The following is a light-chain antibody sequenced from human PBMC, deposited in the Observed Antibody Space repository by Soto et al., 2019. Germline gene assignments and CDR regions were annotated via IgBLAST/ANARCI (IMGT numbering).Light chain of an antibody. CDR3: SSNASRSSPFV. CDR1: TXDVGAYNY. Sequence: QSVLTQPASVSGSPGQSITICCTGSTXDVGAYNYVSWYKHHPGQAPQLMIYEVRRRPAGLSHRFSGSKCGYAAFLTISGHQADEAGDYYCSSNASRSSPFVFGTGTKVTVL. V-gene: IGLV2-14*01. J-gene: IGLJ1*01. CDR2: EVR.